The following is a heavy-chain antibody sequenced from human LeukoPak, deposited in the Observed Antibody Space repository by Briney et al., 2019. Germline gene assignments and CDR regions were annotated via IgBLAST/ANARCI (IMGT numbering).Heavy chain of an antibody. CDR1: GGSISSYY. J-gene: IGHJ4*02. CDR2: IYTSGST. D-gene: IGHD3-22*01. V-gene: IGHV4-4*07. CDR3: ARLSYDSSGYYFDY. Sequence: SETLSLTCTVSGGSISSYYWSWTRQPAGKGLEWIGRIYTSGSTNYNPSLKSRVTMSVDASKSQFSLKLSSVTAADTAVYYCARLSYDSSGYYFDYWGQGTLVTVSS.